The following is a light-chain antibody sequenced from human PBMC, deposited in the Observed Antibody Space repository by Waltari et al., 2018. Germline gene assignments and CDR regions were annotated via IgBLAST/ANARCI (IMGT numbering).Light chain of an antibody. CDR3: QQYKDLPRT. V-gene: IGKV1-33*01. CDR1: QDISIF. CDR2: DAS. J-gene: IGKJ1*01. Sequence: DIQMTQSPSSMSASVGDRVSITCQASQDISIFLSWYQQKPGKAPKVLIYDASNLETGVPSSFTGSRSGTDFTFTISSLQPADIATYYCQQYKDLPRTFGQGTKVEIK.